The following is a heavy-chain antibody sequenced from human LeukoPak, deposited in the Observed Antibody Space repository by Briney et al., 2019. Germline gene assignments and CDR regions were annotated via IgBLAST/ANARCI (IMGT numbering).Heavy chain of an antibody. CDR2: MNPNSGNT. CDR3: ARGLDDSWSGYKFDY. CDR1: GGTFSSYA. D-gene: IGHD3-3*01. Sequence: ASVKVSCKASGGTFSSYAISWVRQATGQGLEWMGWMNPNSGNTGYAQKFQGRVTMTRNTSISTAYMELSSLRFEDTAVYYCARGLDDSWSGYKFDYWGQGTLVTVSS. V-gene: IGHV1-8*02. J-gene: IGHJ4*02.